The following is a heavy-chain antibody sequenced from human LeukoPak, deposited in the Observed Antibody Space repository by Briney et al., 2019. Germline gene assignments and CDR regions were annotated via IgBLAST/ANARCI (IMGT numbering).Heavy chain of an antibody. Sequence: PSETLSLTCAVYGGSFSGYYWSWIRQPPGKGLEWIGYIYYSGSTNYNPSLKSRVTISVDTSKNQFSLKLSSVTAADTAVYYCARVAGSSRITDWGQGTLVTVSS. V-gene: IGHV4-59*01. CDR1: GGSFSGYY. J-gene: IGHJ4*02. D-gene: IGHD6-13*01. CDR2: IYYSGST. CDR3: ARVAGSSRITD.